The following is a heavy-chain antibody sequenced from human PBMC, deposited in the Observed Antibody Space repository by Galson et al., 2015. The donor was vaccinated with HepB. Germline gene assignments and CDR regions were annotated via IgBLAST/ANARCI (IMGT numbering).Heavy chain of an antibody. CDR3: ARGGGIWTGYIYY. CDR1: GGSFSGYY. CDR2: INHSGST. D-gene: IGHD3/OR15-3a*01. V-gene: IGHV4-34*01. J-gene: IGHJ4*02. Sequence: ETLSLTCAVYGGSFSGYYWSWIRQPPGKGLEWIGEINHSGSTNYNPSLKSRVTISVDTSKNQFSLKLSSVTAADTAVYYCARGGGIWTGYIYYWGQGTLVTVSS.